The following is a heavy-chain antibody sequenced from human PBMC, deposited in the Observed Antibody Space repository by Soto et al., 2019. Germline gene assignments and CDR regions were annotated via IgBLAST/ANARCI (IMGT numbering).Heavy chain of an antibody. D-gene: IGHD2-2*01. CDR3: AKDRDYCSSTSCYDLYYFDY. CDR1: GFTFSSYA. V-gene: IGHV3-23*01. Sequence: PGGSLRLSCAASGFTFSSYAMSWVRQAPGKGLEWVSAISGGGGSTYYADSVKGRFTISRDNSKNTLYLQMNSLRAEDTAVYYCAKDRDYCSSTSCYDLYYFDYWGQGTLVTVSS. J-gene: IGHJ4*02. CDR2: ISGGGGST.